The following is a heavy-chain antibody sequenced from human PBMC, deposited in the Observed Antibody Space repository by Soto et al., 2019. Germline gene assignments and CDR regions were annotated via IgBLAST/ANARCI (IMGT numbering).Heavy chain of an antibody. V-gene: IGHV3-53*01. J-gene: IGHJ6*02. D-gene: IGHD2-2*01. CDR2: IYSGGST. CDR3: ARDRGSRVYCSSTSCPYYYGMDV. CDR1: GFTVSSNY. Sequence: EVQLVESGGGLIQPGGSLRLSCAASGFTVSSNYMSWVRQAPGKGLELVSVIYSGGSTYYADSVKGRFTISRDNSKNTLYLQMNSLRADDTAVYYCARDRGSRVYCSSTSCPYYYGMDVWGQGTTVTVSS.